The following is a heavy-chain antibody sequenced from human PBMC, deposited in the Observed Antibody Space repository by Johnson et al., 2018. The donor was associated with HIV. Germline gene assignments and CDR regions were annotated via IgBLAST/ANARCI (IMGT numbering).Heavy chain of an antibody. Sequence: QVQLVESGGGVVQPGGSLRLSCAASGITFSSYGMHWVRQAPGRGLEWVAFIRYDGSNKYYADSVEGRFTISRDNSKNTLYLQMNSLRAGDTAVYYCARDTHGEGAFDIWGQGTMVTVSS. CDR3: ARDTHGEGAFDI. V-gene: IGHV3-30*02. CDR2: IRYDGSNK. D-gene: IGHD3-10*01. CDR1: GITFSSYG. J-gene: IGHJ3*02.